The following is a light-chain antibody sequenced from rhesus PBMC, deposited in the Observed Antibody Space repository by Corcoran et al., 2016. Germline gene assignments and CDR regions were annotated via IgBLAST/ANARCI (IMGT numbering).Light chain of an antibody. CDR3: QQYSTWPQYS. Sequence: EIVLTQSPATLSLSPGERATLSCRASQSVSSSLAWYQQKPEQAPRLRIYGASSRATGIPDRFGGSGSGTDLTLTISSLEPEYFAVYYCQQYSTWPQYSFGQGTKVEIK. CDR1: QSVSSS. J-gene: IGKJ2*01. CDR2: GAS. V-gene: IGKV3-42*03.